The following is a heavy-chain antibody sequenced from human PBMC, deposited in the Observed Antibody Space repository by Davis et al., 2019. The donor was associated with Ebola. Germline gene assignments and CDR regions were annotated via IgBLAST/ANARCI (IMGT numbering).Heavy chain of an antibody. CDR2: ISAPGGMT. Sequence: GESLKISCAASGFIFNSYVMGWVRQAPGKGLEWVTAISAPGGMTYYSDSVKGRFTISRDNSKNTLYLQMNSLRLDDTAIYFCAKGVGQPGPFDYWGQGTLVIVSS. CDR3: AKGVGQPGPFDY. V-gene: IGHV3-23*01. J-gene: IGHJ4*02. CDR1: GFIFNSYV. D-gene: IGHD1-14*01.